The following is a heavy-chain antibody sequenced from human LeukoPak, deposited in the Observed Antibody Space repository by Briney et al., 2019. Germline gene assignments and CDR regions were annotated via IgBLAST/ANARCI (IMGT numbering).Heavy chain of an antibody. D-gene: IGHD3-10*01. Sequence: PGGSLRLSCAASGFTFSSYGMHWVRRAPGKGLEWVAFIRYDGSNKYYADSVKGRFTISRDNSKNTLYLQMNSLRAEDTAVYYCAKDRGYGSGSLRALDYWGQGTLVTVSS. J-gene: IGHJ4*02. CDR1: GFTFSSYG. CDR2: IRYDGSNK. CDR3: AKDRGYGSGSLRALDY. V-gene: IGHV3-30*02.